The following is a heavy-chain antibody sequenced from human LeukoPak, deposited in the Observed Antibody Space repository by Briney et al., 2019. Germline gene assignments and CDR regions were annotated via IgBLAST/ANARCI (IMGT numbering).Heavy chain of an antibody. V-gene: IGHV1-69*05. D-gene: IGHD5-18*01. CDR1: GYTFNTYG. CDR3: ARQLQLWYYSLDY. CDR2: IIPIFGTA. J-gene: IGHJ4*02. Sequence: ASVKVSCKASGYTFNTYGISWVRQAPGQGLEWMGGIIPIFGTANYAQKFQGRVTITTDESTSTAYMELSSLRSEDTAVYYCARQLQLWYYSLDYWGQGTLVTVSS.